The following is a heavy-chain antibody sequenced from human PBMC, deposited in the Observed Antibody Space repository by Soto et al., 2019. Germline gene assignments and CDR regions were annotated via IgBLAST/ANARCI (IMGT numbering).Heavy chain of an antibody. Sequence: GGSLRLSCAASGFTFSSYGMHWVRQAPGKGLEWVAVISYDGSNKYYADSVKGRFTISRDNSKNTLYLQMNSLRAEDTAVYYCAKDPAKEYYDFWSGPFYFDYWGQGTLVTVSS. D-gene: IGHD3-3*01. CDR1: GFTFSSYG. V-gene: IGHV3-30*18. J-gene: IGHJ4*02. CDR3: AKDPAKEYYDFWSGPFYFDY. CDR2: ISYDGSNK.